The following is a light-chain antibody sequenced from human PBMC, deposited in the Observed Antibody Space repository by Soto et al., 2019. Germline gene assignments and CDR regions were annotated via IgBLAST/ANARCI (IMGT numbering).Light chain of an antibody. V-gene: IGLV1-47*01. CDR2: RNN. J-gene: IGLJ2*01. CDR3: AAWDDSLSVVV. Sequence: QSVLTQPPSASGTPGQRVAISCSGSSSNIGSNYVYWYQQLPGAAPKLLIYRNNQRPSGVPDRFSGSKSGTSASLAISGLRSEDEAEYYCAAWDDSLSVVVFGGGTKLTVL. CDR1: SSNIGSNY.